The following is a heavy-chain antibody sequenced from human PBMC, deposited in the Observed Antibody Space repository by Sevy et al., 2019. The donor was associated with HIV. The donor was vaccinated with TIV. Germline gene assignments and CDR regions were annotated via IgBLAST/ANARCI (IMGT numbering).Heavy chain of an antibody. Sequence: GGSLRLSCAASGFTFSSYAMSWVRQAPGKGLEWVSAISGSGGSTYYADSVKGRFTISRDNSKNTLYLQMNSLRAEDTAVYYCVKLSGVGGYYYDSSGSPGIWGQGTLVTVSS. J-gene: IGHJ4*02. D-gene: IGHD3-22*01. CDR3: VKLSGVGGYYYDSSGSPGI. CDR2: ISGSGGST. V-gene: IGHV3-23*01. CDR1: GFTFSSYA.